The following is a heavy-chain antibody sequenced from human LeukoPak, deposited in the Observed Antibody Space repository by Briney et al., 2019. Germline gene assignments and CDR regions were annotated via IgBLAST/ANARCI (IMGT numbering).Heavy chain of an antibody. Sequence: SETLSLTCTVSGGSISSSSYYWGWVRQPPGKGLEWIGYIYYSGSTNYNPSLKSRVTISVDTSKNQFSLKLSSVTAADTAVYYCARLWASMVRGVDDAFDIWGQGTMVTVSS. CDR2: IYYSGST. D-gene: IGHD3-10*01. CDR1: GGSISSSSYY. J-gene: IGHJ3*02. CDR3: ARLWASMVRGVDDAFDI. V-gene: IGHV4-61*05.